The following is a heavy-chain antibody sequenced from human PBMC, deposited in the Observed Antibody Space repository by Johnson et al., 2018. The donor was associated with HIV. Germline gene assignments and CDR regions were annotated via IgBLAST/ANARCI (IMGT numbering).Heavy chain of an antibody. J-gene: IGHJ3*02. CDR2: IWYDGSNK. Sequence: QVQLVESGGGVVQPGRSLRLSCAASGFIFSSYGMHWVRQAPGKGLEWVAVIWYDGSNKYYADSVKGRFTISRDNSKNTLYLQMNSLRADDTAVYYCEKDLRVFDWFNAYDAFDIWGQGTMVTVSS. CDR1: GFIFSSYG. V-gene: IGHV3-33*06. CDR3: EKDLRVFDWFNAYDAFDI. D-gene: IGHD3-9*01.